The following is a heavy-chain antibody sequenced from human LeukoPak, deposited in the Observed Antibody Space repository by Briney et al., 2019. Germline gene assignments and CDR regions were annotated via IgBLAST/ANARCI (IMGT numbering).Heavy chain of an antibody. CDR2: INHSGST. D-gene: IGHD6-13*01. Sequence: SETLSLTCAVYGGSFSGYYWSWIRQPPGKGLEWIGEINHSGSTNYNPSLKSRVTISVDTSKNQFSLKLSSVTAADTAVYYCATRPDIAAAGPGWFDPWGQGTLVTVSS. V-gene: IGHV4-34*01. CDR1: GGSFSGYY. CDR3: ATRPDIAAAGPGWFDP. J-gene: IGHJ5*02.